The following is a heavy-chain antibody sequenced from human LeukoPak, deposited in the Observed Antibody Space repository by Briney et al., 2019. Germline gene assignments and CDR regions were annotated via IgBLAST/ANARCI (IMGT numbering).Heavy chain of an antibody. CDR1: GGSISSYY. CDR3: ARGGYYYDSSSIFDY. V-gene: IGHV4-4*07. D-gene: IGHD3-22*01. CDR2: IYTSGST. Sequence: SETLSLTCTVSGGSISSYYWSWIRQPAGKGLEWIGRIYTSGSTNYNPSLKSRVTMSVDTSENQFSLKLSSVTAADTAVYYCARGGYYYDSSSIFDYWGQGTLVTVSS. J-gene: IGHJ4*02.